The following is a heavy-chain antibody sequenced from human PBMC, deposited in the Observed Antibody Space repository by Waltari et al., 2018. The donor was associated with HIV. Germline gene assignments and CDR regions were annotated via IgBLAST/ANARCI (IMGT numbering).Heavy chain of an antibody. D-gene: IGHD3-10*01. V-gene: IGHV5-51*01. Sequence: EVQLLQSGAEGKKPGASLNISCKGSGFSFPGYWIGWVRQKPGKGLEWMGSIYPRDSETRLSPSFQGQVTISADKSIDTAYLHWTSLKASDTAIYYCTRQLYRGGEVAYWGQGTLVTVSS. CDR2: IYPRDSET. CDR3: TRQLYRGGEVAY. CDR1: GFSFPGYW. J-gene: IGHJ4*02.